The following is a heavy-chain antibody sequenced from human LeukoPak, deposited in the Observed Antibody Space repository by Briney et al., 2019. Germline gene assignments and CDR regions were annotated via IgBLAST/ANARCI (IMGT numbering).Heavy chain of an antibody. D-gene: IGHD6-13*01. J-gene: IGHJ2*01. V-gene: IGHV4-34*01. CDR1: GGSFSGYF. CDR3: ARRWYSTSLYDWYFDL. Sequence: SETLSLTCGVYGGSFSGYFWSWIRQPPGKGLEWIGEINHSGSTNNNPSLKRRVTISVDTAKNQFSLKLSSVTAADTAVYYCARRWYSTSLYDWYFDLRGRGTLVTVSS. CDR2: INHSGST.